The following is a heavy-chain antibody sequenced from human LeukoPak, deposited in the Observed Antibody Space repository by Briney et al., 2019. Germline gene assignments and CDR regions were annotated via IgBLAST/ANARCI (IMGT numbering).Heavy chain of an antibody. J-gene: IGHJ4*02. D-gene: IGHD6-19*01. Sequence: PGGSLRLSCAASGFIFSNYAMSWVRQAPGKGLEWVSGINNSGDRRFNADSVKGRFTISRDNSKNTLYLQMNSLRAEDTAVYYCARGWYNFDYWGQGTRVTVSS. CDR2: INNSGDRR. V-gene: IGHV3-23*01. CDR1: GFIFSNYA. CDR3: ARGWYNFDY.